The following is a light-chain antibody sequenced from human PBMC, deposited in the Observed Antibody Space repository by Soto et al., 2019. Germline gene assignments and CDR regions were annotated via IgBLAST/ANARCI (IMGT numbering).Light chain of an antibody. CDR3: NSYTSSSSYV. CDR1: SSDVGAYQY. J-gene: IGLJ1*01. Sequence: QSVLTQPASVSGSPGQSITISCTGTSSDVGAYQYVSWYQQYPGKAPKLMIYDVSNRPSGVSNRFSGSKSGNTASLTFSGLQAEDEADYYCNSYTSSSSYVFGTGTKVTVL. V-gene: IGLV2-14*01. CDR2: DVS.